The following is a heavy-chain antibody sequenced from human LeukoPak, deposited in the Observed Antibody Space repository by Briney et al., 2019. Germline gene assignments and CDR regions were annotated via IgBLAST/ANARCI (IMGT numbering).Heavy chain of an antibody. J-gene: IGHJ4*02. V-gene: IGHV1-2*02. CDR1: GYTFTGYY. CDR3: ATIAAAGTHDY. Sequence: ASVKVSCKASGYTFTGYYMHLVRQAPGQGLGWMGWINPNSGGTNYAQKFQGRVTMTRDTSISTAYMELSRLRSDDTAVYYCATIAAAGTHDYWGQGTLVTVSS. D-gene: IGHD6-13*01. CDR2: INPNSGGT.